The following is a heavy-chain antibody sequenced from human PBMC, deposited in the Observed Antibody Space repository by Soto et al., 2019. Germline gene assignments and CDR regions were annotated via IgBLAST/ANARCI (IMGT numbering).Heavy chain of an antibody. CDR2: INPNSGDT. V-gene: IGHV1-2*02. Sequence: QVQVVQSGAEVKKPGASVKVSCKASGYTFTDYYMHWVRQAPGQGLKWMGRINPNSGDTNFAQKFQGSVTMTRDTSITTAYMELSRLGSDDTAVYFCARDWYYFDSSGYSKPVYYYFYGMDVWGQGTTVTVSS. J-gene: IGHJ6*02. CDR3: ARDWYYFDSSGYSKPVYYYFYGMDV. CDR1: GYTFTDYY. D-gene: IGHD3-22*01.